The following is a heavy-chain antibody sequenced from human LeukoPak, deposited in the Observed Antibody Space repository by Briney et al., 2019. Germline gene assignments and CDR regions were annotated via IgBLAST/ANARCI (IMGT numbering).Heavy chain of an antibody. CDR1: GYTFTSYY. J-gene: IGHJ1*01. CDR2: INPSGGST. V-gene: IGHV1-46*01. CDR3: ARAPYSGSYYPEYFQH. Sequence: ASVKVSCKASGYTFTSYYMHWVRQAPGQGLEWMGIINPSGGSTSYAQKFQGRVTMTRDTSTSTVYMELSSLRSEDTAVYYCARAPYSGSYYPEYFQHWGQGTLVTVSS. D-gene: IGHD1-26*01.